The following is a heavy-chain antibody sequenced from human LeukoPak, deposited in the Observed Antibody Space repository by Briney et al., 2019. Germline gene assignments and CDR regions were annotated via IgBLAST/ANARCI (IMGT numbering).Heavy chain of an antibody. J-gene: IGHJ3*02. V-gene: IGHV4-59*01. D-gene: IGHD3-22*01. CDR2: IYYSGST. Sequence: PSETLSLTCTVSGGSISSYYWSWIRQPPGKGLEWIGYIYYSGSTNYNPSLKSRVTISVDTSKNQFSPKLSSVTAADTAVYYCARERDSSGFDAFDIWGQGTMVTVSS. CDR3: ARERDSSGFDAFDI. CDR1: GGSISSYY.